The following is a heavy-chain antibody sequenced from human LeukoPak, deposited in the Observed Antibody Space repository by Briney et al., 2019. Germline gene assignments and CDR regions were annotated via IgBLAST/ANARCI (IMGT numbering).Heavy chain of an antibody. CDR1: GGSISSYY. Sequence: ASETLSLTCTVSGGSISSYYWSWIRQPAGKGLEWIGRIYTSGSTNYNPSLKSRVTMSVDTSKNQFSLKLSSVIAADTAVYYCARDGDFWSGYSSYYYMDVWGKGTTVTVSS. V-gene: IGHV4-4*07. CDR2: IYTSGST. CDR3: ARDGDFWSGYSSYYYMDV. D-gene: IGHD3-3*01. J-gene: IGHJ6*03.